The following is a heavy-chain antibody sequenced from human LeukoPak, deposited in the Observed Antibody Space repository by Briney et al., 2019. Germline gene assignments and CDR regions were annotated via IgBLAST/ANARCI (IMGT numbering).Heavy chain of an antibody. CDR3: ARDRRYYDFWSGYLFDY. Sequence: PGRSLRLSCAASGFTFSSYAMHWVRQAPGKGLEWVAVISYDGSNKYYADSVKGRFTISRDNSKNTLYLQMNSPRAEDTAVYYCARDRRYYDFWSGYLFDYWGQGTLVTVSS. CDR1: GFTFSSYA. CDR2: ISYDGSNK. J-gene: IGHJ4*02. D-gene: IGHD3-3*01. V-gene: IGHV3-30-3*01.